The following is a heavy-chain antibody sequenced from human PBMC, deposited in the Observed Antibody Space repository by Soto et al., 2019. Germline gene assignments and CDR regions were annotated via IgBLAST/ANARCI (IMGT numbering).Heavy chain of an antibody. Sequence: SETLSLTCTVSGGSISSSSYYWGWIRQPPGKGLEWIGSIYYSGSTYYNPSLKSRVTISVDTSKNQFSLKLSSVTAADTAVYYCARHSRNYPRGFDPWGQGTLVTVSS. D-gene: IGHD6-13*01. V-gene: IGHV4-39*01. CDR1: GGSISSSSYY. CDR3: ARHSRNYPRGFDP. CDR2: IYYSGST. J-gene: IGHJ5*02.